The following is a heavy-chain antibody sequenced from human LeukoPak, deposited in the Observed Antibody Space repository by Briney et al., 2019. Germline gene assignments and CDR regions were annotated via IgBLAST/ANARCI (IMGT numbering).Heavy chain of an antibody. D-gene: IGHD6-6*01. CDR2: ISSSSSFI. Sequence: GGSLRLSCAASGFTFSSYSMNWVRQAPGKGLEWVSSISSSSSFIYYADSVKGRFTISRDNAKNSLYLQMNSLRAEDTAVYYCAREGSSHNDYWGQGTLVTVSS. J-gene: IGHJ4*02. CDR1: GFTFSSYS. CDR3: AREGSSHNDY. V-gene: IGHV3-21*01.